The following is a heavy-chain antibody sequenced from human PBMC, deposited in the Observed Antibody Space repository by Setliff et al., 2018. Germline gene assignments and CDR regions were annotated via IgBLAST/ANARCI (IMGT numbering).Heavy chain of an antibody. V-gene: IGHV4-34*01. CDR3: ARAPRRGMVRGANNWFDP. D-gene: IGHD3-10*01. CDR1: GGSFSGYY. J-gene: IGHJ5*02. CDR2: INHSGST. Sequence: SETLSLTCAVYGGSFSGYYWSWIRQPPGKGLEWIGEINHSGSTNYNPSLKSRVTVSVDTSKKQFSLKLSSVTAADTAVYYCARAPRRGMVRGANNWFDPWGQGTLVTVSS.